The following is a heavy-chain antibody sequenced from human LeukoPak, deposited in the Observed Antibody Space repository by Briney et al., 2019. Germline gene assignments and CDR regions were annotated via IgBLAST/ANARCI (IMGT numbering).Heavy chain of an antibody. Sequence: ASVKVSCKASGYTFTGYYMHWVRQAPGQGLEWMGWINPDSGGTNYAQKFQGRVTMTRDTSISTAYMELSRVRSDDTAVYYCARGLVVVTAAIAHEGDYYYYYYMDVWGKGTTVTVSS. CDR1: GYTFTGYY. D-gene: IGHD2-2*02. J-gene: IGHJ6*03. CDR2: INPDSGGT. V-gene: IGHV1-2*02. CDR3: ARGLVVVTAAIAHEGDYYYYYYMDV.